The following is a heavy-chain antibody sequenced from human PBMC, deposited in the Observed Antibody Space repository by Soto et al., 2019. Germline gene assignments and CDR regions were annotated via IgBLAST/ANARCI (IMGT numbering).Heavy chain of an antibody. D-gene: IGHD2-2*01. CDR3: AKDLNLGYCSSTSCPNWFDP. CDR2: ISYDGSNK. J-gene: IGHJ5*02. CDR1: GFTFSSYG. Sequence: LRLSCAASGFTFSSYGMHWVRQAPGKGLEWVAVISYDGSNKYYADSVKGRFTISRDNSKNTLYLQMNSLRAEDTAVYYCAKDLNLGYCSSTSCPNWFDPWGQGTLVTVSS. V-gene: IGHV3-30*18.